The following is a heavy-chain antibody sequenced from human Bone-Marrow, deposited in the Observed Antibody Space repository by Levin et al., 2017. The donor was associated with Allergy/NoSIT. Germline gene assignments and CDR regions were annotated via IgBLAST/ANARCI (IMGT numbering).Heavy chain of an antibody. J-gene: IGHJ4*02. Sequence: ASVKVSCAASGFTFSSYAMSWVRQAPGKGLEWVSAISASGGSTKYADSVKGRFTISRDNSKNTLYLQMNSLRAEDTAVYYCAKAPNWYSHFDYWGQGTLVTVSS. V-gene: IGHV3-23*01. CDR1: GFTFSSYA. CDR3: AKAPNWYSHFDY. CDR2: ISASGGST. D-gene: IGHD1/OR15-1a*01.